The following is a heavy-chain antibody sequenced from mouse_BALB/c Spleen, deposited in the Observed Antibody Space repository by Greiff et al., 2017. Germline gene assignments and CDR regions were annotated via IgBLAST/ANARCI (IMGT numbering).Heavy chain of an antibody. CDR1: GFNIKDYY. V-gene: IGHV14-1*02. CDR2: IDPENGNT. Sequence: EVQLVESGAELVRPGALVKLSCKASGFNIKDYYMHWVKQRPEQGLEWIGWIDPENGNTIYDPKFQGKASITADTSSNTAYLQLSSLTSEDTAVYYCARYYYGSPYWYFDVWGAGTTVTVSS. J-gene: IGHJ1*01. CDR3: ARYYYGSPYWYFDV. D-gene: IGHD1-1*01.